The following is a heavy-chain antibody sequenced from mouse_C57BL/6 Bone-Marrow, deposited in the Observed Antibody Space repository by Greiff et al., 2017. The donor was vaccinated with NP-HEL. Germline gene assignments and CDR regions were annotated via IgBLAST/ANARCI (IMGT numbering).Heavy chain of an antibody. CDR1: GYTFTSYW. V-gene: IGHV1-53*01. D-gene: IGHD2-5*01. Sequence: QVQLQQPGTELVKPGASVKLSCKASGYTFTSYWMHWVKQRPGQGLAWIGNINPSNGGTNYNEKFKSKATLTVDKSSNTAYLQLSSLTSEDTAVYYCASLAYYSNYGFAYWGQGTLVTVSA. CDR3: ASLAYYSNYGFAY. CDR2: INPSNGGT. J-gene: IGHJ3*01.